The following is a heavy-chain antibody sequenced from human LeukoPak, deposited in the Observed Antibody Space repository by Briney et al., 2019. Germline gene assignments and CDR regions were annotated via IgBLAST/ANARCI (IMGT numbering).Heavy chain of an antibody. CDR2: IIPIFGTA. J-gene: IGHJ4*02. V-gene: IGHV1-69*13. CDR1: GGTFSSYA. D-gene: IGHD3-16*01. Sequence: HEASVKVPCKASGGTFSSYAISWVRQAPGQGLEWMGGIIPIFGTANYAQKFQGRVTITADESTSTAYMELSSLRSGDTAVYYCARSPSLGALDYWGQGTLVTVSS. CDR3: ARSPSLGALDY.